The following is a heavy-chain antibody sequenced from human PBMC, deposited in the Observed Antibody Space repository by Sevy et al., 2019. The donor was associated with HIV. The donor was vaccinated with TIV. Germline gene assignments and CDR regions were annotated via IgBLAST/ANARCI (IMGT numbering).Heavy chain of an antibody. CDR2: IWYDGSNK. D-gene: IGHD6-19*01. J-gene: IGHJ4*02. CDR1: GFSLSGYG. V-gene: IGHV3-33*01. Sequence: GGSLRLSCAASGFSLSGYGMHWVRQAPGKGLEWVAVIWYDGSNKEYADSVKGRFTISRTKSKNTLYLQMNSLRAEDTAVYYCARASIAVAGIGYYFEYWGQGTLVTVSS. CDR3: ARASIAVAGIGYYFEY.